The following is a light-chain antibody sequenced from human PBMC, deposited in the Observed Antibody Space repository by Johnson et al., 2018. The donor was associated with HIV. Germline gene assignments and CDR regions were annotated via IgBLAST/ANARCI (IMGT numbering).Light chain of an antibody. CDR3: GTWVGSLSACV. J-gene: IGLJ1*01. Sequence: QSVLTQPPSVSAAPGQKVTISCSGSSSDMGNYAVSWYQQLPGTAPKLLIYDNTKRPSGIPDRFSGSKSGTSATLGITGLQTGDEADYYCGTWVGSLSACVFGTGTKVTVL. V-gene: IGLV1-51*01. CDR2: DNT. CDR1: SSDMGNYA.